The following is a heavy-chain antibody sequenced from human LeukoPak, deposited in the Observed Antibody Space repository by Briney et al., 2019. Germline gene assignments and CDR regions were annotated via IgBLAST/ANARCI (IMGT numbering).Heavy chain of an antibody. J-gene: IGHJ5*02. D-gene: IGHD3-10*01. V-gene: IGHV3-21*01. CDR1: GFTFRSYA. Sequence: GGSLRLSCVASGFTFRSYAMSWVRQAPGKGLEWVSSITHGGQIYYADSVKGRFTISRDNTKNSVYLQMDNLRDDDTAVYFCARDDRYGSGTLGKRFDPWGQGTLVSVSS. CDR3: ARDDRYGSGTLGKRFDP. CDR2: ITHGGQI.